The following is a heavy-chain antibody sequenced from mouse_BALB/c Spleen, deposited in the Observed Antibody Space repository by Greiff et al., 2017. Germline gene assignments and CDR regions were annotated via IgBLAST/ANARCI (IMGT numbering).Heavy chain of an antibody. CDR2: ISSGGSYT. CDR1: GFTFSSYA. D-gene: IGHD2-4*01. Sequence: EVKLVESGGGLVKPGGSLKLSCAASGFTFSSYAMSWVRQSPEKRLEWVAEISSGGSYTYYPDTVTGRFTISRDNAKNTLYLEMSSLRSEDTAMYYCAGITTGAFAYWGQGTLVTVSA. J-gene: IGHJ3*01. V-gene: IGHV5-9-4*01. CDR3: AGITTGAFAY.